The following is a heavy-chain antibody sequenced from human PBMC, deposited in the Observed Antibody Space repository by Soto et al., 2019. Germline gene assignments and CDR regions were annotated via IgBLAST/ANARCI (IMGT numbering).Heavy chain of an antibody. CDR1: GYTFSSYA. D-gene: IGHD1-26*01. J-gene: IGHJ4*02. V-gene: IGHV1-3*05. CDR3: ARVDGTY. Sequence: QVQLVQSGAEEKKPGASVKVSCKASGYTFSSYAIHWVRQAPGQGFEWMGWINAGNGNTKYSQKFQGRVTITRDTSASTAYMELNSLRSEDTAVYYCARVDGTYWGQGTLVTVSS. CDR2: INAGNGNT.